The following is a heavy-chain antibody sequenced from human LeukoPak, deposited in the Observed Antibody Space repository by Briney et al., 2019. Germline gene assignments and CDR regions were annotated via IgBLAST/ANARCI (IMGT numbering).Heavy chain of an antibody. V-gene: IGHV3-30-3*01. Sequence: PGGSLRLSCAASGFTFSSYAMHWVRQAPGKGLEWVAVISYDGSNKYYADSVKGRFTISRDNSKNTLYLQMNSLRAEDTAVYYCARDGDPSFNYGMDVWGQGTTVTVSS. D-gene: IGHD7-27*01. CDR1: GFTFSSYA. J-gene: IGHJ6*02. CDR2: ISYDGSNK. CDR3: ARDGDPSFNYGMDV.